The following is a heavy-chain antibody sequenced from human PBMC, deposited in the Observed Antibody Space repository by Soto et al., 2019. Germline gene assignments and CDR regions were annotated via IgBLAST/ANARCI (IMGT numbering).Heavy chain of an antibody. CDR3: ARGSPYCSTTHCHDQFDS. V-gene: IGHV4-34*01. CDR1: GGSLSGYY. J-gene: IGHJ4*02. CDR2: INHSGST. D-gene: IGHD2-2*01. Sequence: PSETLSLTCAVYGGSLSGYYWTWIRQPPGKGLEWIGEINHSGSTTYNPSLKSRVTVSADTSKNQFSLKVSSVTAADTAVYYCARGSPYCSTTHCHDQFDSRGQGTLVTVSS.